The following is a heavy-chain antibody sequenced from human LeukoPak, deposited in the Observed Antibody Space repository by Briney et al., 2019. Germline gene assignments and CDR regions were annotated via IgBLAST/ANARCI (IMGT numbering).Heavy chain of an antibody. CDR3: ARGLSPYYYDSSVKNDAFDI. V-gene: IGHV1-8*01. J-gene: IGHJ3*02. Sequence: ASVTVSFKASGYTFTIYDINWVRQAPGQGLEWMGWMNPHSGNTGYEQKFQGRVTMTRNTSISTAYMELSSLRSEDTAVYYCARGLSPYYYDSSVKNDAFDIWGQGTMVTVSS. CDR2: MNPHSGNT. CDR1: GYTFTIYD. D-gene: IGHD3-22*01.